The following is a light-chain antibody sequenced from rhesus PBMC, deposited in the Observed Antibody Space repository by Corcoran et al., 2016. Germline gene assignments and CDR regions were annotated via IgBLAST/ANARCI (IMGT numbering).Light chain of an antibody. CDR3: QKYDVPPFT. J-gene: IGKJ3*01. CDR2: APF. Sequence: DIQMTQSPSPLSASVGDIVTITSHVSQVINSCLAWYQQKPGKPPKSLIYAPFNLQSGVPSRFTGSKSGRDYSLTISGLQPEDFATYYCQKYDVPPFTFGPGTKLEIK. CDR1: QVINSC. V-gene: IGKV1-19*01.